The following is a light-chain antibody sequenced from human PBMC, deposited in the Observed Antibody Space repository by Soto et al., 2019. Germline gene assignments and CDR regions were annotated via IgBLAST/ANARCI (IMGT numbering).Light chain of an antibody. V-gene: IGKV1-39*01. CDR3: QQSYSTPPWT. CDR1: QSISTY. J-gene: IGKJ1*01. Sequence: DIQMTQSPSSLSSSVGYRVTITFRSSQSISTYLNWYQQKPGKAPNLLIYTTSNLESGVPSRFSGSGSGTDFTLTINSLQPEDFATYFCQQSYSTPPWTFGQGTKVDIK. CDR2: TTS.